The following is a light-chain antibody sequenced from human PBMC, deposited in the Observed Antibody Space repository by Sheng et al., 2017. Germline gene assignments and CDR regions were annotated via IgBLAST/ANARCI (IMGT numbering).Light chain of an antibody. CDR1: DSNVGSNF. CDR2: DNI. Sequence: QSVLTQPPSVSGAPGQKVTISCSGGDSNVGSNFVSWYQQLPGTAPKLLIYDNIKRPSGIPARFSASKSDSSATLIISGLQTGDEADYYCVTWDYSLSADVVFGGGTRVTVL. V-gene: IGLV1-51*01. CDR3: VTWDYSLSADVV. J-gene: IGLJ2*01.